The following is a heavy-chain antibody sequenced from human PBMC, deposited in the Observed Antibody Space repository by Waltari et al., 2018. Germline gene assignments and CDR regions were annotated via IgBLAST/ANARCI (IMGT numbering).Heavy chain of an antibody. J-gene: IGHJ4*02. CDR3: ARDRARVVVAARYFDY. D-gene: IGHD2-15*01. Sequence: QVQLQQSGPGLVKPSQTLSLTCTVSGGSISIGCYYCILIRQPQGKGLEWIGYIYYSGSTYYNPSLKSRVTISVDTSKIQFSLKLSSVTAADTAVYYCARDRARVVVAARYFDYWGQGTLVTVSS. CDR2: IYYSGST. V-gene: IGHV4-31*03. CDR1: GGSISIGCYY.